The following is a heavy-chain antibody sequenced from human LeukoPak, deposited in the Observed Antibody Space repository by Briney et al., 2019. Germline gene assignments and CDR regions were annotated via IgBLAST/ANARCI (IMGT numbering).Heavy chain of an antibody. V-gene: IGHV1-18*01. D-gene: IGHD6-13*01. CDR3: ARDRSRGIAAKRD. CDR2: SSAYNGNT. CDR1: GYTFTSYG. J-gene: IGHJ4*02. Sequence: GASVKVPCKASGYTFTSYGISWVRQAPGQGLEWMGWSSAYNGNTNYAQKLQCRVTMTTDTSTSTAYMELRSLRSDDTAVYYCARDRSRGIAAKRDWGQGTLVTVSS.